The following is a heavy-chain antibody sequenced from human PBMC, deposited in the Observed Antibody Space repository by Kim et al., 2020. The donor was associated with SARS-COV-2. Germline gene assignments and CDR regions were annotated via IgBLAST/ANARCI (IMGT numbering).Heavy chain of an antibody. D-gene: IGHD1-26*01. V-gene: IGHV1-69*02. Sequence: SAQKFQGRVTITADKSTSTAYMERSSLRYEDTAVYYCARNSGSQGRAFDIWGQGTMVTVSS. J-gene: IGHJ3*02. CDR3: ARNSGSQGRAFDI.